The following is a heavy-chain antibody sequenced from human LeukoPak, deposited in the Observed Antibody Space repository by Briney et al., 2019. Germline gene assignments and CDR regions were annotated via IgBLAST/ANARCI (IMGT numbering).Heavy chain of an antibody. J-gene: IGHJ5*02. CDR3: AKAQLGEYNWFDP. V-gene: IGHV3-33*06. CDR2: IWYGGSNK. CDR1: GFTFSSYG. D-gene: IGHD6-13*01. Sequence: GGSLRLSCAASGFTFSSYGMHWVRQAPGKGLEWVAVIWYGGSNKYYADSVKGRFTISRDNSKNTLYLQMNSLRAEDTAVYYCAKAQLGEYNWFDPWGQGTLVTVSS.